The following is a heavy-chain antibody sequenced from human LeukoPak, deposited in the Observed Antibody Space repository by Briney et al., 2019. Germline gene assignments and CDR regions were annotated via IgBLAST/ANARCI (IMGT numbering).Heavy chain of an antibody. D-gene: IGHD6-13*01. CDR1: GYTFIGYY. CDR3: ARDRGYSSSWPDY. CDR2: INPHNGDT. V-gene: IGHV1-2*02. Sequence: ASVKVSCKASGYTFIGYYLHWVRQAPGQGLEWMGWINPHNGDTNYAQKFQGRVTMTRDTSISTAYMELSRLRSDDTAVYYCARDRGYSSSWPDYWGQGTLLTVSS. J-gene: IGHJ4*02.